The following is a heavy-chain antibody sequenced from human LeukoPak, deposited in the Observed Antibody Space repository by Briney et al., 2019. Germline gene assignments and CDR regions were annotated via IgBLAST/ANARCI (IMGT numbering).Heavy chain of an antibody. Sequence: ASVKVSCKASGYTFTSYGISWVRQAPGQGLEWMGWISAYNGNTNYAQKFQGRVTMTRNTSISTAYMELSSLRSEDTAVYYCARRLARPRPFGVVVPAAMSSRALDYWGQGTLVTVSS. CDR2: ISAYNGNT. D-gene: IGHD2-2*01. J-gene: IGHJ4*02. V-gene: IGHV1-18*01. CDR3: ARRLARPRPFGVVVPAAMSSRALDY. CDR1: GYTFTSYG.